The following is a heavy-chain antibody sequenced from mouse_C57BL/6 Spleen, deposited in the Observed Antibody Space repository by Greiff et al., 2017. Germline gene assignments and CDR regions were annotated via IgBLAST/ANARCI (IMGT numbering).Heavy chain of an antibody. CDR2: IDPNSGGT. D-gene: IGHD1-1*01. CDR3: ARFYGSSVYFDY. J-gene: IGHJ2*01. CDR1: GYTFTSYW. V-gene: IGHV1-72*01. Sequence: QVQLKQPGAELVKPGASVKLSCKASGYTFTSYWMHWVKQRPGRGLEWIGMIDPNSGGTKYNEKFKSKATLTVDKPSSTAYMQLSSLTSEDAAVYYCARFYGSSVYFDYWGQGTTLTVSS.